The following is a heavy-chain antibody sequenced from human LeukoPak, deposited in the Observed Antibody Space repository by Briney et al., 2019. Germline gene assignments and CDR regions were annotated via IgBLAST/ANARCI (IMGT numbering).Heavy chain of an antibody. Sequence: PGGSLRLSCAASGFTFSSYEMNWVRQAPGKGLEWVSYISSSGSTIYYADSVKGRFNISRDNAKNSLYLQMNSLRAEDTAVYYCARDSAAAMVSRFYYYYGMDVWGKGTTVTVSS. CDR3: ARDSAAAMVSRFYYYYGMDV. J-gene: IGHJ6*04. V-gene: IGHV3-48*03. CDR2: ISSSGSTI. CDR1: GFTFSSYE. D-gene: IGHD2-2*01.